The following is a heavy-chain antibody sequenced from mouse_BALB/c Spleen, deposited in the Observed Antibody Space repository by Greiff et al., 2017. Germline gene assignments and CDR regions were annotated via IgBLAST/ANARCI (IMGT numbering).Heavy chain of an antibody. D-gene: IGHD2-3*01. J-gene: IGHJ4*01. CDR2: IYPGNVNT. Sequence: QVQLQQSGPELVKPGASVRISCKASGYTFTSYYIHWVKQRPGQGLEWIGWIYPGNVNTKYNEKFKGKATLTADKSSSTAYMQLSSLTSEDSAVYFCARGYDGYYAMDYWGQGTSVTVSS. V-gene: IGHV1S56*01. CDR3: ARGYDGYYAMDY. CDR1: GYTFTSYY.